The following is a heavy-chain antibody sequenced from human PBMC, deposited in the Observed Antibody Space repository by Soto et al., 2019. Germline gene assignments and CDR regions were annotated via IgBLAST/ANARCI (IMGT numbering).Heavy chain of an antibody. CDR3: TTDTCSSTSCYRGYYYGMDV. V-gene: IGHV3-15*01. J-gene: IGHJ6*02. CDR2: IKSKTDGGTT. D-gene: IGHD2-2*01. CDR1: GFTFSNAW. Sequence: GGSLRLSCAASGFTFSNAWMSWVRQAPGKGLEWVGRIKSKTDGGTTDYAAPVKGRFTISRDDSKNTLYLQMNSLKTEDTAVYYCTTDTCSSTSCYRGYYYGMDVWGQGTTVTVSS.